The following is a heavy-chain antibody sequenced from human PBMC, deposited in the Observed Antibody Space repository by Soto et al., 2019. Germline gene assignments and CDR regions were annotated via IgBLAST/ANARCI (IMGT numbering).Heavy chain of an antibody. CDR2: IIPIFGTA. J-gene: IGHJ2*01. CDR1: GGTFSSYA. V-gene: IGHV1-69*01. Sequence: QVQLVQSGAEVKKPGSSVKVSCKASGGTFSSYAISWVRQAPGQGLEWMGGIIPIFGTANYAQKFQGRVTITADESTSTAYMELSSLSSEDTAVYYCARDREYCSGGSCYPYWYFDLWGRGTLVTVSS. D-gene: IGHD2-15*01. CDR3: ARDREYCSGGSCYPYWYFDL.